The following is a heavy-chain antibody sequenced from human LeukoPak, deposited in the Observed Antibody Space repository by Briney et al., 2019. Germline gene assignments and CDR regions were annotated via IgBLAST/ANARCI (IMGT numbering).Heavy chain of an antibody. V-gene: IGHV3-23*01. CDR2: ISGSGGNT. CDR1: GFIFSSYA. Sequence: GGSLRLSCAASGFIFSSYAMNWVRQAPGKGLEWVSGISGSGGNTYYADSVKGRFTISRDNSKNTVYLQMNSLRAEDTAVYYCARGTGMVPDYWGQGTLVTVSS. J-gene: IGHJ4*02. CDR3: ARGTGMVPDY. D-gene: IGHD5-18*01.